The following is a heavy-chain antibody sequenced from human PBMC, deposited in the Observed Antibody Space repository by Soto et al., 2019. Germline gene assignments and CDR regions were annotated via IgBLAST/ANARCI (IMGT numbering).Heavy chain of an antibody. D-gene: IGHD5-12*01. Sequence: QMQLVESGGGVVQPGRSLRLSCAASGFTFSSYGMHWVRQAPGKGLEWVALVWYDGGNKYYADSVKGRFTISRDNSKNTLYQQMNSLRDEDTAVYYCVRAAGYSGNDYVYYYGMDVWGQGTTVTVSS. CDR2: VWYDGGNK. J-gene: IGHJ6*02. V-gene: IGHV3-33*01. CDR1: GFTFSSYG. CDR3: VRAAGYSGNDYVYYYGMDV.